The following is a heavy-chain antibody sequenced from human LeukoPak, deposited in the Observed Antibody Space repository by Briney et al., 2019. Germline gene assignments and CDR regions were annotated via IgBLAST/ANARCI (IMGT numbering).Heavy chain of an antibody. CDR1: GGSISSYY. V-gene: IGHV4-59*08. D-gene: IGHD3-10*01. CDR2: IYYSGST. Sequence: PSETLSLTCTVSGGSISSYYWSWIRQPPGKGLEWIGYIYYSGSTNYNPSLKSRVTISVDTSKNQLSLKLSSVTAADTAVYYCARQRLWFGESDFDYWGQGTLVTVSS. J-gene: IGHJ4*02. CDR3: ARQRLWFGESDFDY.